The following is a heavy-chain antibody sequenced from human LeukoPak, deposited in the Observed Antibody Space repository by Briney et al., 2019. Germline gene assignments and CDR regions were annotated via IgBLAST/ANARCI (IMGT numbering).Heavy chain of an antibody. Sequence: GGSLRLSCAASGFTFSSYSMNWVRRAPGKGLEWVSYISSSGSTIYYADSVKGRFTISRDNAKNSLYLQMNSPRAEDTAVYYCARSVVVPAASYMDVWGKGTTVTISS. CDR2: ISSSGSTI. D-gene: IGHD2-2*01. J-gene: IGHJ6*03. V-gene: IGHV3-48*04. CDR1: GFTFSSYS. CDR3: ARSVVVPAASYMDV.